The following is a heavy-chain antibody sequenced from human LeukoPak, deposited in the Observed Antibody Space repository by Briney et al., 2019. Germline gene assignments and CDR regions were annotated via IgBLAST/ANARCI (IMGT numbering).Heavy chain of an antibody. CDR3: ARDRLGKYSPNNWFDP. CDR1: GVSISSYY. V-gene: IGHV4-59*01. D-gene: IGHD5-18*01. CDR2: IYYSGST. Sequence: SETLSLTCTVSGVSISSYYWSWIRQPPGKGLEWSGYIYYSGSTNYNPSLKSRVTISVDTSKNQFSLKLSSVTAADTAVYYCARDRLGKYSPNNWFDPWGQGTLVTVSS. J-gene: IGHJ5*02.